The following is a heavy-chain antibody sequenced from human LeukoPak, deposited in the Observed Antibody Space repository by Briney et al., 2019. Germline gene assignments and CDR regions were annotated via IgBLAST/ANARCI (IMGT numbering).Heavy chain of an antibody. J-gene: IGHJ5*02. V-gene: IGHV4-34*01. CDR3: ARHLRSVVVPAAFSWFDP. CDR2: INHSGST. Sequence: SETLSLTCAVYGGSFSGYYWSWIRQPPRKGLEWIGEINHSGSTNYNPSLKSRVTISVDTSKNQFSLKLSSVTAADTAVYYCARHLRSVVVPAAFSWFDPWGQGTLVTVSS. CDR1: GGSFSGYY. D-gene: IGHD2-2*01.